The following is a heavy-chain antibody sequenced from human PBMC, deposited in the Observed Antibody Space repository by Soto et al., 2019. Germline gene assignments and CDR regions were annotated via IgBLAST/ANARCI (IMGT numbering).Heavy chain of an antibody. D-gene: IGHD1-1*01. CDR2: ISWNSGNI. CDR1: GFTFHDYA. CDR3: AILEKGGMDV. V-gene: IGHV3-9*01. J-gene: IGHJ6*02. Sequence: EVQVVESGGGLVQPGRSLRLSCAASGFTFHDYALHWVRQAPGKGLEWVSGISWNSGNIGYADSVKGRFTISRDNAKNSLYLQMNSLRAEDTALYYCAILEKGGMDVWGQGTTVTVSS.